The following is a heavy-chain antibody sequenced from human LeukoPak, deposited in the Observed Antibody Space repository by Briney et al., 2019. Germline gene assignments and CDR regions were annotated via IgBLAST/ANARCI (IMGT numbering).Heavy chain of an antibody. CDR3: ATVYSSSPLRPMDV. CDR1: GFTFSRYG. V-gene: IGHV3-33*01. D-gene: IGHD2-2*01. Sequence: PGRSLRLSCAASGFTFSRYGVLWVRQAPGEGLEWVAVIWYDGSNKYYADSVKGRFTIPRDNSKNTLYLQMNSLRAEDTAVYYCATVYSSSPLRPMDVWGQGTTVTVSS. J-gene: IGHJ6*02. CDR2: IWYDGSNK.